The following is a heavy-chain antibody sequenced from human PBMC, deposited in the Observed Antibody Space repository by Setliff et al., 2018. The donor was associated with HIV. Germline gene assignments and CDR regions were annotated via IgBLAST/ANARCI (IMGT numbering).Heavy chain of an antibody. J-gene: IGHJ4*02. D-gene: IGHD1-26*01. V-gene: IGHV3-21*01. Sequence: GGSLRLSCAASGFTVATYPLSWVRQAPGKGLEWVSSIDPSSSYIYYADSVKGRFTISRDNGKNSVYLQMDSLRAEDTAMYYGTRLVGGDGGSSCFDFWGQGTLVTVSS. CDR2: IDPSSSYI. CDR3: TRLVGGDGGSSCFDF. CDR1: GFTVATYP.